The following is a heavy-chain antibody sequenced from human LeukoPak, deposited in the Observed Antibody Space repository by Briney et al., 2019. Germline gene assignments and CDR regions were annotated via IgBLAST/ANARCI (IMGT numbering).Heavy chain of an antibody. V-gene: IGHV1-2*02. CDR1: GYTFTGYY. Sequence: ASVKVSSKTSGYTFTGYYIHWVRQAPGQGLEWMGWINPNSGGTNYAQKFQGRVTMTRDTSLSTAYMELSRLRSDDTAVYYCARATVTTSLDSWGQGTLVTVSS. D-gene: IGHD4-11*01. CDR2: INPNSGGT. CDR3: ARATVTTSLDS. J-gene: IGHJ4*02.